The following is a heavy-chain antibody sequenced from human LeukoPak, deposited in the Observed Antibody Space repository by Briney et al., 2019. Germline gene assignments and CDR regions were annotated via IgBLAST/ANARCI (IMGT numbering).Heavy chain of an antibody. J-gene: IGHJ3*02. CDR3: ARRTRNYGSGSYRTDAFDI. CDR1: GYTFTSYG. V-gene: IGHV1-18*01. D-gene: IGHD3-10*01. Sequence: ASVKVSCKASGYTFTSYGISWVRQAPGQGLEWMGWISAYNGNTDYAQKLQGRVTMTTDTSTSTAYMELRSLRSDDTAVYYCARRTRNYGSGSYRTDAFDIWGQGTMVTVSS. CDR2: ISAYNGNT.